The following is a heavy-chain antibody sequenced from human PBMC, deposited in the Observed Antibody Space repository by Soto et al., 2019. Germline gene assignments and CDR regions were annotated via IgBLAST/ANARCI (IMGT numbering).Heavy chain of an antibody. J-gene: IGHJ4*02. Sequence: ASVKVSCKASGYTFTSYYIHWVGQAPGQGLEWMGIINPSGGSTSYAQKFQGRVTMTRDTSTSTVYMELSSLRSEDTAVSYCARVFTSAAAGDYWGRGTLVTVS. V-gene: IGHV1-46*01. CDR3: ARVFTSAAAGDY. D-gene: IGHD6-13*01. CDR1: GYTFTSYY. CDR2: INPSGGST.